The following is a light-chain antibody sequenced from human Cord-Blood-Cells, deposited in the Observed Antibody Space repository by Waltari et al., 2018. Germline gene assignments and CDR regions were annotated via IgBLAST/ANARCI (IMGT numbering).Light chain of an antibody. J-gene: IGKJ2*03. CDR3: QQYYSTPYS. CDR2: WAS. V-gene: IGKV4-1*01. Sequence: DIVMTQSPDSMDVSLGARDTINCKYSQSVLYSSNNKNYLAWYQQKPGHPPKLLIYWASTGESVVPDRFSGSGSGTDFTLTISSLQAEDVAVYYCQQYYSTPYSFGQGTKLEIK. CDR1: QSVLYSSNNKNY.